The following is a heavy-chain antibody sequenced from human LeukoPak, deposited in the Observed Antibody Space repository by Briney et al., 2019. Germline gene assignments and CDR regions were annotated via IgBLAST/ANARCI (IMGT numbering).Heavy chain of an antibody. V-gene: IGHV3-30*02. D-gene: IGHD3-10*01. CDR2: IRYDGSNK. CDR3: AKGPEVRGVIVILKTGEKGALDY. J-gene: IGHJ4*02. CDR1: GFTFSTYG. Sequence: GGSLRLSCAASGFTFSTYGMHWVRQAPGKGLEWVAFIRYDGSNKYYADSVKGRFTISRDNYKNTLYLQMSSLRAEDTAVYYCAKGPEVRGVIVILKTGEKGALDYWGQGTLVTVSS.